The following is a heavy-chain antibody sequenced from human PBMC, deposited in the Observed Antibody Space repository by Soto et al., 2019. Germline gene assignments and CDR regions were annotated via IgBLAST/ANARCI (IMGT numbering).Heavy chain of an antibody. CDR3: ARDIVFWSGSSSPFDY. CDR1: GGTFSSYT. Sequence: SVKVSCKASGGTFSSYTISWVRQAPGQGLEWMGRIIPILGIANYAQKFQGRVTITADKSTSTAYMELSSLRSEDTAVYYCARDIVFWSGSSSPFDYWGQGTLVTVSS. J-gene: IGHJ4*02. D-gene: IGHD3-3*01. CDR2: IIPILGIA. V-gene: IGHV1-69*04.